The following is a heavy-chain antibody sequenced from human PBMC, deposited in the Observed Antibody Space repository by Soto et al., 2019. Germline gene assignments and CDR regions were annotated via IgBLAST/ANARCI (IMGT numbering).Heavy chain of an antibody. CDR3: ARGGSSPPLWVMDV. CDR1: VGSISSGGYY. D-gene: IGHD6-6*01. Sequence: SETLSLTCTVSVGSISSGGYYWSWIRQHPGKGLEWIGYIYYSGSTYYNPSLKSRVTISVDTSKNQFSLKLSSVTAADTAVYYCARGGSSPPLWVMDVWGQGTTVTVSS. V-gene: IGHV4-31*03. J-gene: IGHJ6*02. CDR2: IYYSGST.